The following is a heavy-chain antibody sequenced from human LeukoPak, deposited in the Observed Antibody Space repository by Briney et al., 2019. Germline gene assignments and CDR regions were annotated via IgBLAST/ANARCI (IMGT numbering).Heavy chain of an antibody. CDR2: ISAYNGNT. Sequence: ASVKVSCKASGYTFTSYGISWVRQAPGQGLEWMGWISAYNGNTNYAQKLQGRVTMTTDTPTSTAYMELRSLRSDDTAVYYCAKSHYGSGSYYNYYFDYWGQGTLVTVSS. D-gene: IGHD3-10*01. CDR3: AKSHYGSGSYYNYYFDY. CDR1: GYTFTSYG. V-gene: IGHV1-18*01. J-gene: IGHJ4*02.